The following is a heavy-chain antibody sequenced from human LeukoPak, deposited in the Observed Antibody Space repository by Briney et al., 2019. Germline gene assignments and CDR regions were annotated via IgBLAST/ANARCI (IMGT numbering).Heavy chain of an antibody. CDR3: AREAYYYDSSGYSAEYFQH. CDR2: INPNSGGT. Sequence: GASVKVSCKASGYTFTGYYMHWVRQAPGQGLEWMGWINPNSGGTNYAQKFQGRVTMTRVTSISTAYMELSRLRSDDTAVYYCAREAYYYDSSGYSAEYFQHWGQGTLVTVSS. V-gene: IGHV1-2*02. D-gene: IGHD3-22*01. J-gene: IGHJ1*01. CDR1: GYTFTGYY.